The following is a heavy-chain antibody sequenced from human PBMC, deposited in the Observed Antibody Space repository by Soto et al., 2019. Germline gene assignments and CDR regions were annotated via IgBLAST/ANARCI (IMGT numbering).Heavy chain of an antibody. D-gene: IGHD4-4*01. CDR1: GFTFSNYA. J-gene: IGHJ4*02. CDR3: ASSRDGYSFDY. Sequence: EVQLVESGGGLVQPGGSLRLSCAASGFTFSNYAMHWVRQAPGKGLEYVSTISSNGGSTYYASSVKGRFTISRDNSKNTLYLQMGSPRAEDMAVYYCASSRDGYSFDYWGQGTLVTVSS. V-gene: IGHV3-64*01. CDR2: ISSNGGST.